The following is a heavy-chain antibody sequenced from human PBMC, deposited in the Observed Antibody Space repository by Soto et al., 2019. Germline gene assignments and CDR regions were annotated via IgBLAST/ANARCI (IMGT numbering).Heavy chain of an antibody. CDR1: GFTFSNYW. CDR3: AREELAYSYGW. V-gene: IGHV3-74*01. D-gene: IGHD5-18*01. CDR2: INGDGAFT. J-gene: IGHJ4*02. Sequence: EVQLVESGGGLVQPGGSLRLSCAASGFTFSNYWMHWVRQVPGMGLVWVSRINGDGAFTNYADSVKGRFTISRDNAKNTLYLQMNTLRVEDTAVYYCAREELAYSYGWWGQGTLVTVSS.